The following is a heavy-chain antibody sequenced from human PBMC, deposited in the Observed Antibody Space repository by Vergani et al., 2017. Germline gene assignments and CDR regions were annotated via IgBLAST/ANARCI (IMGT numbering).Heavy chain of an antibody. D-gene: IGHD2-2*02. V-gene: IGHV3-30*02. CDR1: GFSFNTYG. Sequence: QVQLVETGGGVVQPGGSLRLYCATSGFSFNTYGAHRVRQAPGKGLEWVAFIGYHGRIKYNVDSVKGRFTISRDTSKKTLSLQMNSLKTEDTAVYYCTTQQLLYDLFDCWGQGILVTVSS. CDR3: TTQQLLYDLFDC. J-gene: IGHJ4*02. CDR2: IGYHGRIK.